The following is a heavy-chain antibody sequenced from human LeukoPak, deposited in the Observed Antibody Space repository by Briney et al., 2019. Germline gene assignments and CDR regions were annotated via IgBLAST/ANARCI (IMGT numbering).Heavy chain of an antibody. CDR1: GFTFSSYS. CDR2: ISSSSSYI. CDR3: AKDVSPAPSVIDY. Sequence: GGSLRLSCAASGFTFSSYSMNWVRQAPGKGLEWVSSISSSSSYIYYADSVKGRFTISRDNAKNSLYLQMNSLRAEDTALYYCAKDVSPAPSVIDYWGQGTLVTVSS. J-gene: IGHJ4*02. D-gene: IGHD3-16*02. V-gene: IGHV3-21*04.